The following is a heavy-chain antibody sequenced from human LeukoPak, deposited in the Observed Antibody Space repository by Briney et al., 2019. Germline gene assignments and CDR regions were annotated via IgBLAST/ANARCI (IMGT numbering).Heavy chain of an antibody. Sequence: SETLSLTCTVSGGSIGRGGYYWSWIRQHPGKGLEWIGYIYYSGSTYYNPSLKSRVTISVDTSKNQFSLKLSSVTAADTAVYYCARGYSSGWYWYFDLWGRGTLVTVSS. D-gene: IGHD6-19*01. CDR2: IYYSGST. CDR1: GGSIGRGGYY. V-gene: IGHV4-31*03. CDR3: ARGYSSGWYWYFDL. J-gene: IGHJ2*01.